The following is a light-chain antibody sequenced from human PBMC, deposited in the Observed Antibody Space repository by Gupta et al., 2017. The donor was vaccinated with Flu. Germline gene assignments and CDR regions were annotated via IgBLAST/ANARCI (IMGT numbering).Light chain of an antibody. CDR2: EGS. Sequence: SSDVGSYNLVSWYQQYPGKAPKLMIYEGSKRPPGVSNRFSGSKSGNTASLTISGLQADDEADYYCCSYAGSGTYYVFGTGTKVTVL. V-gene: IGLV2-23*01. CDR3: CSYAGSGTYYV. J-gene: IGLJ1*01. CDR1: SSDVGSYNL.